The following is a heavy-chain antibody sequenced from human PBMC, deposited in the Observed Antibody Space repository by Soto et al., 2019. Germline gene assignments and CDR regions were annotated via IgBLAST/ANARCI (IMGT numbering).Heavy chain of an antibody. Sequence: ESGGGVVQPGRSLRLSCAASGFTFSSYGMHWVRQAPGKGLEWVAVIWYDGSNKYYADSVKGRFTISRDNSKNTLYLQMNSLRAEDTAVYYCARSIAVADNDAFDIWGQGTMVTVSS. CDR2: IWYDGSNK. D-gene: IGHD6-19*01. CDR3: ARSIAVADNDAFDI. CDR1: GFTFSSYG. J-gene: IGHJ3*02. V-gene: IGHV3-33*01.